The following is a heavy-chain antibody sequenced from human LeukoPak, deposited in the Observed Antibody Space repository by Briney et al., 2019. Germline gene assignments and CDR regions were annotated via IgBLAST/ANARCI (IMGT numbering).Heavy chain of an antibody. D-gene: IGHD6-19*01. CDR2: IYTSGST. V-gene: IGHV4-4*07. Sequence: SETLSLTCTVSGGSISSYYWSWIRQSAGKGLEWIGRIYTSGSTNYNPSLKSRVTMSVDTSKNQFSLKLSSVTAADTAVYYCARVAVGKQLAPTYYYYMDVWGKGTTVTVSS. CDR1: GGSISSYY. J-gene: IGHJ6*03. CDR3: ARVAVGKQLAPTYYYYMDV.